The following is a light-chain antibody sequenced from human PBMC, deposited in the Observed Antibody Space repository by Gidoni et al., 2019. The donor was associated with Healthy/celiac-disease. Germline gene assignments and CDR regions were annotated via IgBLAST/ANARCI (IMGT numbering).Light chain of an antibody. CDR1: QSVSSTY. CDR3: QQYGSSPLT. CDR2: GAT. J-gene: IGKJ4*01. V-gene: IGKV3-20*01. Sequence: EIVLTQSPGPLSLAPGERATLSCRASQSVSSTYLAWYQQTPGQARRLLINGATSRATGIPDMCSGSWSTKYSTLTISRLAHEFSAVYCCQQYGSSPLTFGGGTKVEIK.